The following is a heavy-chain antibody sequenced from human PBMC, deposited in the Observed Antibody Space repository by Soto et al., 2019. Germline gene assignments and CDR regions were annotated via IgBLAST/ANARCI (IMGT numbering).Heavy chain of an antibody. CDR2: IEQDRSEI. J-gene: IGHJ4*02. D-gene: IGHD2-21*01. CDR3: ARDECSGGNCYAELDY. Sequence: GGSLRLSCAASGFTFSSFSMNWVRQAPGKGLERIANIEQDRSEIHYVDSVKGRFTISRDNVKNSLYLHMNSLRAEDTAVYYCARDECSGGNCYAELDYWGQGTLVTVSS. CDR1: GFTFSSFS. V-gene: IGHV3-7*01.